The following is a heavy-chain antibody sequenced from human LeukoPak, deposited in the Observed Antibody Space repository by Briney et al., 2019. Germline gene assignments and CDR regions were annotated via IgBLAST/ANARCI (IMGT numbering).Heavy chain of an antibody. D-gene: IGHD4-17*01. CDR3: TTLTVTPGP. Sequence: GGSLRLSCAASGFTFSDAWMSWVRQAPGRGLEWVGRIKSEADGGATDYGGPVKGRFSISRDDSTKTLYLQMDSLKPEDTAVYYCTTLTVTPGPWGQGTLVTVSS. J-gene: IGHJ5*02. CDR2: IKSEADGGAT. V-gene: IGHV3-15*01. CDR1: GFTFSDAW.